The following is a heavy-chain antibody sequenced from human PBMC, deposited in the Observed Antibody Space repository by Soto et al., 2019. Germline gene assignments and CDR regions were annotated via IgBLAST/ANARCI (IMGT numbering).Heavy chain of an antibody. CDR3: ARGLITGSHYSGGWYYFDS. D-gene: IGHD6-19*01. CDR1: GESFSGYI. V-gene: IGHV4-34*01. J-gene: IGHJ4*02. CDR2: INHSGSA. Sequence: QVQLQQSGAGLLKPSETLSLTCAVYGESFSGYIWTWIRQTPGKGLQWIGQINHSGSAYYNPSLKSRVTISVHTSNSHSSLELSSVTAADTAVYYCARGLITGSHYSGGWYYFDSWGQGTQVTVSS.